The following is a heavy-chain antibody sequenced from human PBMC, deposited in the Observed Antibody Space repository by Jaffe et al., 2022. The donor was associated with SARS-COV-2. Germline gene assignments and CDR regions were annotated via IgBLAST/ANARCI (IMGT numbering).Heavy chain of an antibody. CDR1: GGSFNSYT. J-gene: IGHJ4*02. CDR3: ARGFCSDRTCYGVYYFDY. D-gene: IGHD2-15*01. CDR2: IVPIFGAA. V-gene: IGHV1-69*01. Sequence: QVQLVQSGTEVKKPGSSVKVSCKASGGSFNSYTISWVRQAPGEGLEWMGGIVPIFGAANYAQKFQGRVTITADESTNIAYMEIGSLRSDDTAVYYCARGFCSDRTCYGVYYFDYWGQGTLVTVSS.